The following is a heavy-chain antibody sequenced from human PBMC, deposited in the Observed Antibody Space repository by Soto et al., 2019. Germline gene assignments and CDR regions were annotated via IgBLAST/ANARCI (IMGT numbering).Heavy chain of an antibody. J-gene: IGHJ4*02. CDR2: MYYSGST. Sequence: QVQLQESGPGLVRPSQTLSLTCTVSGASISSDGYYWGWIRQHPGKGLEYIAYMYYSGSTYYNPSLKSRVTMSVDASKNQFSLKLSSVTAADTAVYYCARSRQTVTSSFDFWGQGALVNVSS. CDR3: ARSRQTVTSSFDF. CDR1: GASISSDGYY. D-gene: IGHD4-17*01. V-gene: IGHV4-31*03.